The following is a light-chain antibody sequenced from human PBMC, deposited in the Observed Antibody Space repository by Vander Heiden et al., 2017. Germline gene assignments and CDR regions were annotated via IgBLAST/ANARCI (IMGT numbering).Light chain of an antibody. CDR3: QVWDSSTVV. CDR1: NLGSKN. Sequence: SYELTQPLSVSVALGQTARITCGGNNLGSKNVHWYQQKPGQAPVLVMYRDSNRPSGIPERFSGSNSGNTATLTLSRAQAGDEADYYCQVWDSSTVVFGGGTKLTVL. J-gene: IGLJ2*01. CDR2: RDS. V-gene: IGLV3-9*01.